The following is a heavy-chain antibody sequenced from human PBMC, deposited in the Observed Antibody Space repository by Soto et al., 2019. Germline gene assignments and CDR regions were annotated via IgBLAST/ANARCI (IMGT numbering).Heavy chain of an antibody. Sequence: SETLSLTCTGSGGYMSSNYCTWIRQSPGKGLEWIGYIYYTGSTKYNPSLQSRVTISLDTSKNQFSLRLTSVTSADTAVYYCARGGSYGDFFDYWGQGAQVTVSS. J-gene: IGHJ4*02. CDR2: IYYTGST. CDR3: ARGGSYGDFFDY. D-gene: IGHD4-17*01. V-gene: IGHV4-59*01. CDR1: GGYMSSNY.